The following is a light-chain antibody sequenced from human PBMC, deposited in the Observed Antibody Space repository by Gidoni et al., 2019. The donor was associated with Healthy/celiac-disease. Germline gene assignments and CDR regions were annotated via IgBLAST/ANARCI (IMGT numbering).Light chain of an antibody. J-gene: IGKJ4*01. CDR1: QSVSSY. V-gene: IGKV3-11*01. CDR3: QQRSNWPRIT. CDR2: DAS. Sequence: EIVLTQSPATLSWSPGERATLSCRASQSVSSYLAWYQQQPGQAPRLLIYDASNRATGIPARFSGSGSATDFTLTIRILEPEDFAVYYCQQRSNWPRITFGGGTKVEIK.